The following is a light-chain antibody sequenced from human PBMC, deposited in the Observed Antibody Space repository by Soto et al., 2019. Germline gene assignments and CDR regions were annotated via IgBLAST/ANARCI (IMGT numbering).Light chain of an antibody. V-gene: IGKV4-1*01. J-gene: IGKJ4*01. CDR3: QQYNNIPVT. CDR2: WAS. Sequence: DIVMTQSPDSLAVSLGERASINCTSSQSILYNSRNKNYLAWYQQKPRQPPKLLIHWASTRESGVPDRFSGGGSGTDFTLAIRSLQAEDVAVYFCQQYNNIPVTFGGGTQGDLK. CDR1: QSILYNSRNKNY.